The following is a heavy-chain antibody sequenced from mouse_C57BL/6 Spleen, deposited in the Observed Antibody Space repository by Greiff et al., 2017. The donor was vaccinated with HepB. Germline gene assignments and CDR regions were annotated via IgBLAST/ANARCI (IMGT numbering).Heavy chain of an antibody. Sequence: VQLQESGAELVKPGASVKISCKASGYAFSSYWMNWVKQRPGKGLEWIGQIYPGDGDTNYNGKFKGKATLTADKSSSTAYMQLSSLTSEDSAVYFCARWAGTYYFDYWGQGTTLTVSS. V-gene: IGHV1-80*01. CDR3: ARWAGTYYFDY. J-gene: IGHJ2*01. CDR2: IYPGDGDT. CDR1: GYAFSSYW. D-gene: IGHD4-1*01.